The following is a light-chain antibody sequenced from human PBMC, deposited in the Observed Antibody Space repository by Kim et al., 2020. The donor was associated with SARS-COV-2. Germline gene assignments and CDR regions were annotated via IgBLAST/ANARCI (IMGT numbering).Light chain of an antibody. CDR2: AAS. J-gene: IGKJ1*01. CDR1: QSISSY. CDR3: QQSYSTLWT. V-gene: IGKV1-39*01. Sequence: ASVGDRVTITCRASQSISSYLSWYQQKPGKAPQLLIYAASSLQAGVPSRFSASGSGTDFTLTISSVQPEDFATYYCQQSYSTLWTFGQGTKVDIK.